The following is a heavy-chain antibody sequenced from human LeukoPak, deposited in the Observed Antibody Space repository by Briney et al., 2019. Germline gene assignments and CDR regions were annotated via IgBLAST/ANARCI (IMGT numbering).Heavy chain of an antibody. CDR2: INSDGSST. J-gene: IGHJ4*02. V-gene: IGHV3-74*01. Sequence: GGSLRLSCAASGFTFSSYWMHWVRHAPGKGLVWVSRINSDGSSTSYADSVKGRFTISRDNAKNTLYLQMNSLRAEDTAVYYCARAGYFDWLLDYWGQGTLVTVSS. CDR3: ARAGYFDWLLDY. CDR1: GFTFSSYW. D-gene: IGHD3-9*01.